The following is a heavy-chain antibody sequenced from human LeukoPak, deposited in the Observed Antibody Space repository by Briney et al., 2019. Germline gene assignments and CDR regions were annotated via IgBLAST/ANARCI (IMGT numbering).Heavy chain of an antibody. J-gene: IGHJ4*02. D-gene: IGHD3-22*01. V-gene: IGHV4/OR15-8*01. CDR3: AGLVGRYSSGLYYYYFDY. CDR2: MYLSGTT. CDR1: GFTFSSYSM. Sequence: LRLSCVASGFTFSSYSMNWVRQPPGKGLEWIGEMYLSGTTHSNPSVKSRVTISIDKSKSQFFLNLSSVTAADTAVYYCAGLVGRYSSGLYYYYFDYWGQGTLVTVSS.